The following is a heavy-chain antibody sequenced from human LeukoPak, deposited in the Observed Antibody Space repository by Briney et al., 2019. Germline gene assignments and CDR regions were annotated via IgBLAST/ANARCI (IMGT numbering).Heavy chain of an antibody. J-gene: IGHJ3*02. V-gene: IGHV5-51*01. Sequence: GESLKISCQGSGYTFTNYWIAWVRQMPGEGPECMGIIFPGDSETTYSPSFQGQVTISVDKSISTAYLQWSSLKAADTALYYCARRFSAAAGFDIWGQGTMVTVSS. CDR1: GYTFTNYW. D-gene: IGHD6-13*01. CDR2: IFPGDSET. CDR3: ARRFSAAAGFDI.